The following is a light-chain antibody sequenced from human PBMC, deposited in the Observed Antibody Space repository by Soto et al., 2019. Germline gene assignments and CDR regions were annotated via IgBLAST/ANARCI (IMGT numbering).Light chain of an antibody. V-gene: IGKV1-39*01. Sequence: DIQMTQSPSSLSASVGDRVTITCRASQSISSYLNWYQQKPEKAPKLLIYAASSLQSGVPSRFSGNGSGTDFTHTSSSLQPEDFATYYCQQSDSTLTWTFGQGTKVEIK. CDR3: QQSDSTLTWT. J-gene: IGKJ1*01. CDR2: AAS. CDR1: QSISSY.